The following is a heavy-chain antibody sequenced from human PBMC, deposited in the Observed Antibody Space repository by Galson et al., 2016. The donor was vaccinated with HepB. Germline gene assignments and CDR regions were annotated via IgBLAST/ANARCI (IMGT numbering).Heavy chain of an antibody. D-gene: IGHD3-9*01. CDR1: GFSLTSSGVG. J-gene: IGHJ4*02. V-gene: IGHV2-5*02. CDR3: AHVTTSHYDMLTGYYGVFYY. Sequence: PALVKPTQTLTLTCTFSGFSLTSSGVGVAWIRQPPGKALEWLALIYWDDDERHSPSLKSRLTITQDTSKNQVVFTMTNMDPVDTGTYYCAHVTTSHYDMLTGYYGVFYYWVQGTLVTVSS. CDR2: IYWDDDE.